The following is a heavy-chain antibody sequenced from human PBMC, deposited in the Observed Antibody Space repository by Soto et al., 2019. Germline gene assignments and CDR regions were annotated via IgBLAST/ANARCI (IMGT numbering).Heavy chain of an antibody. Sequence: PSETLSLTCTVSGGSISSYYWSWIRQPPGKGLEWIGYIYYSGSTNYNPSLKSRVTISVDTSKNQFSLKLSSVTAADTAVYYCARQGSYGLVGWFDPWGQGTLVTVSS. CDR2: IYYSGST. CDR3: ARQGSYGLVGWFDP. J-gene: IGHJ5*02. V-gene: IGHV4-59*01. D-gene: IGHD5-18*01. CDR1: GGSISSYY.